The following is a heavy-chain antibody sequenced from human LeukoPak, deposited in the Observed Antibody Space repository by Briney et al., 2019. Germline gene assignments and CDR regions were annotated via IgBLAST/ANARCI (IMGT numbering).Heavy chain of an antibody. Sequence: SETLSLTCTVSGGSISSYYWSWIRQPPGKGLEWIGYIYYSGSTNYNPSLKSRVTISVDTSKNQFSLKLSSVTAADTAAYYCATSYGSGTPVLDYWGQGTLVTVSS. CDR2: IYYSGST. CDR3: ATSYGSGTPVLDY. CDR1: GGSISSYY. D-gene: IGHD3-10*01. V-gene: IGHV4-59*01. J-gene: IGHJ4*02.